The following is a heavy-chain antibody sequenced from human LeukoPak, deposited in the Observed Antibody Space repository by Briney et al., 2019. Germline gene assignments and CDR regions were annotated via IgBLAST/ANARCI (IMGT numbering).Heavy chain of an antibody. Sequence: SVKVSCKASGGTFSSYAISWVRQAPGQGLEWMGGIIPIFGTANYAQKFQGRATITADESTSTAYMELSSLRSEDTAVYYCARGWRRFWSGPPSYFDPWGQGTLVTVSS. CDR2: IIPIFGTA. V-gene: IGHV1-69*13. CDR3: ARGWRRFWSGPPSYFDP. CDR1: GGTFSSYA. J-gene: IGHJ5*02. D-gene: IGHD3-3*01.